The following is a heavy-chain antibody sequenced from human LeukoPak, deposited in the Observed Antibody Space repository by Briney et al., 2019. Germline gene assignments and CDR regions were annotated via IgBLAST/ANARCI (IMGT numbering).Heavy chain of an antibody. D-gene: IGHD6-6*01. Sequence: SETLSLTCAVSGGSISSGGSSWSWIRQPPGKGLEWIGYIYHGGSTYYNPSLKSRVTISLDRSKNQFSLRLSSVTAADTAVYYCAGRHYSSSSIGRYWGQGTLVTVSS. J-gene: IGHJ4*02. CDR3: AGRHYSSSSIGRY. CDR1: GGSISSGGSS. CDR2: IYHGGST. V-gene: IGHV4-30-2*01.